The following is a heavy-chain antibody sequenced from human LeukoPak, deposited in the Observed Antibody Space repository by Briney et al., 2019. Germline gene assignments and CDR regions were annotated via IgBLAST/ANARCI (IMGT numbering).Heavy chain of an antibody. CDR3: VKGFYYNSRTYSSPLNY. V-gene: IGHV3-30*18. J-gene: IGHJ4*02. CDR1: GFTFDSNV. CDR2: ISYDGTTK. D-gene: IGHD3-22*01. Sequence: PGRSLRLSCVASGFTFDSNVMNWVRQAPDKRLEWVAFISYDGTTKFYAVSVKGRFTISRDSSKNILYLQMNSLRTEDTAVYYCVKGFYYNSRTYSSPLNYWGQGTLVTVSS.